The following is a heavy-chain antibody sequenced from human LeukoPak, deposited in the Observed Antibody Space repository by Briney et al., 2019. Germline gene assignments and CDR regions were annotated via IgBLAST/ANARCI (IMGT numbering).Heavy chain of an antibody. J-gene: IGHJ4*02. CDR3: ARLKGYSSGWYPSYYFDY. V-gene: IGHV4-59*08. Sequence: PSGTLSLTCTVSGGSISSSYWSWIRQPPGKGLEWIGYIYYTGSTNYNSSLKSRVTISVDTSKNQFSLKLSSVTAADTAVYYCARLKGYSSGWYPSYYFDYWGQGTLVTVSS. CDR2: IYYTGST. D-gene: IGHD6-19*01. CDR1: GGSISSSY.